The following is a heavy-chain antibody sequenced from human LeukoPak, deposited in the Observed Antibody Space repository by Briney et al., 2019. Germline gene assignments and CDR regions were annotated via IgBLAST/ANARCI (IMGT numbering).Heavy chain of an antibody. Sequence: GGSLRLSCAASGFTFSASWMTWVRQAPGKGLEWVAKVKEDGSDKYYVDSVKGRFTISRDNAKNSLYLQMNSLRAEGTAVYYCAKAKIGYSSGWDHWGQGTLVTVSS. CDR3: AKAKIGYSSGWDH. J-gene: IGHJ4*02. V-gene: IGHV3-7*01. CDR1: GFTFSASW. D-gene: IGHD6-19*01. CDR2: VKEDGSDK.